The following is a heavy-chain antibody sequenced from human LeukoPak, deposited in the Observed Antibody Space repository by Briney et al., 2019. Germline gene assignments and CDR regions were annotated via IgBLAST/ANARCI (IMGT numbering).Heavy chain of an antibody. CDR3: ARGTMVRGVVGDYYYGMDV. V-gene: IGHV1-2*02. Sequence: ASVKVSCKASGYTFTGYYMHWVRQAPGQGLEWMGWINPNSGGTNYAQKFQGRVTMTRDTSISAAYMELSRLRSDDTAVYYCARGTMVRGVVGDYYYGMDVWGQGTTVTVSS. J-gene: IGHJ6*02. D-gene: IGHD3-10*01. CDR2: INPNSGGT. CDR1: GYTFTGYY.